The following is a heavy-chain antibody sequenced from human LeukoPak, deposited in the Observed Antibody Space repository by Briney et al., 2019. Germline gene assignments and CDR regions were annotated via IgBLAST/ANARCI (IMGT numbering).Heavy chain of an antibody. D-gene: IGHD6-19*01. Sequence: PGGSLRLSCAASGFIFSNYAMTWVRQAPGKGLEWVSSISDSGDSTYYADSVKGRFAISRDNSKSTLFLQMNSLRAEDTAVYYCAKGYIAVAGIFDYWGQGTLVTVSS. J-gene: IGHJ4*02. V-gene: IGHV3-23*01. CDR2: ISDSGDST. CDR1: GFIFSNYA. CDR3: AKGYIAVAGIFDY.